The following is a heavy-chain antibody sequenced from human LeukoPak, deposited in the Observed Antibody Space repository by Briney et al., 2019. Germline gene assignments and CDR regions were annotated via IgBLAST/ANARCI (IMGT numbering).Heavy chain of an antibody. Sequence: GGSLRLSCAASGFTFSSYGMSWVRQAPGKGLEWVSAISGSGGSTYYADSVKGRFTISRDNSKNTVNLQMNSLRSEDTAVYYCAKQGLEHRFYYFDYWGQGTLVTVSS. CDR3: AKQGLEHRFYYFDY. CDR1: GFTFSSYG. J-gene: IGHJ4*02. V-gene: IGHV3-23*01. D-gene: IGHD1-14*01. CDR2: ISGSGGST.